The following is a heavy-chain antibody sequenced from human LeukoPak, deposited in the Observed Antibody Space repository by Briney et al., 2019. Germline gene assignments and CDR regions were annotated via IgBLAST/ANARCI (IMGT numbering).Heavy chain of an antibody. J-gene: IGHJ4*02. Sequence: GASVKVSCKTSGYTFIDYFIHWVRQAHGQGLEWMGRLNPNNGYTFYTEEFQGRVTMTRDTSISTAYMELSRLTSDDTALYYCARDLSSTSNWEFDYWGQGTLVTVSS. CDR3: ARDLSSTSNWEFDY. CDR2: LNPNNGYT. CDR1: GYTFIDYF. D-gene: IGHD7-27*01. V-gene: IGHV1-2*06.